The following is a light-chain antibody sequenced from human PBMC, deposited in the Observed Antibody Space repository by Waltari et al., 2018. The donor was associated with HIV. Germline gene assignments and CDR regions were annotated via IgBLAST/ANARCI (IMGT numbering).Light chain of an antibody. CDR2: RNK. V-gene: IGLV1-47*01. CDR1: DSNMRSRF. J-gene: IGLJ3*02. Sequence: QSVLTQPPSASGTPGQRVTISCSGSDSNMRSRFVNWYQQLPGTGPKLIIHRNKPRPSGVPVRSSLSKSCTASALVITGLLSSDVSEYHCSALDDSLAGPLVFGGGTKLTVL. CDR3: SALDDSLAGPLV.